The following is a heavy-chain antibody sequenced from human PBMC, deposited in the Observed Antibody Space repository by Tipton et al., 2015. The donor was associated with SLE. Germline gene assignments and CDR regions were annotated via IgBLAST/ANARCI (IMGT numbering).Heavy chain of an antibody. CDR1: GFTFSSYA. D-gene: IGHD6-13*01. J-gene: IGHJ1*01. V-gene: IGHV3-23*01. Sequence: SLRLSCAASGFTFSSYAMSWVCQAPGKGLEWVSAISGSGGSTYYADSVKGRFTISRDNSKNTLYLQMNSLRAEDTAVYYCAKDQRLVRRYFQHWGQGTLVTVSS. CDR2: ISGSGGST. CDR3: AKDQRLVRRYFQH.